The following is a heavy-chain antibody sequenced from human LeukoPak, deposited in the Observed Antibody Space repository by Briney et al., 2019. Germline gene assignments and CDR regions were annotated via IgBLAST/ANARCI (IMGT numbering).Heavy chain of an antibody. CDR2: ISSSGSTI. V-gene: IGHV3-48*03. CDR3: ARANYYDYVWGRYYLDY. Sequence: PGGSLRLSCAASGFTFSRYWMSWVRQAPGKGLEWVSYISSSGSTIYYADSVKGRFTISRDNAKNSLYLQMNSLRAEDTAVYYCARANYYDYVWGRYYLDYWGQGTLVTVSS. J-gene: IGHJ4*02. CDR1: GFTFSRYW. D-gene: IGHD3-16*01.